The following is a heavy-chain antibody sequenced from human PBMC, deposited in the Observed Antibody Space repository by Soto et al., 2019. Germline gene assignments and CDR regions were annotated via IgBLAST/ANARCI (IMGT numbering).Heavy chain of an antibody. CDR1: GGTFSSYA. J-gene: IGHJ5*02. V-gene: IGHV1-69*06. D-gene: IGHD2-15*01. CDR2: IIPIFGTA. CDR3: ARGVVDTNVVFKWFDP. Sequence: SVKVSCKASGGTFSSYAISWVRQAPGQGLEWMGGIIPIFGTANYAQKFQGRVTITADKSTSTTYMELSSLRSEDTAVYYCARGVVDTNVVFKWFDPWGQGTLVTVSS.